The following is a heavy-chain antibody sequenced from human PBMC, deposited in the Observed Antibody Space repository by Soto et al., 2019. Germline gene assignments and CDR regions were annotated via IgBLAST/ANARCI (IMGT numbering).Heavy chain of an antibody. D-gene: IGHD3-16*01. V-gene: IGHV1-18*01. CDR3: ARGGYYDTSWGKLSHYGLDV. CDR1: GYTFIRYG. CDR2: ISPYNDYT. J-gene: IGHJ6*02. Sequence: QVQLAQSANEVKKPGASVRVSCKAAGYTFIRYGIAWVRQAPGQGLEWMGWISPYNDYTVYAQKVQGRVSMTADTSTRTVYMSLRALKSADTAVYYCARGGYYDTSWGKLSHYGLDVWCQGTSVSVSS.